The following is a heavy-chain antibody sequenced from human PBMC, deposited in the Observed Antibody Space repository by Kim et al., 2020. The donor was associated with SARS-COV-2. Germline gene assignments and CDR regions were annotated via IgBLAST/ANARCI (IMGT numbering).Heavy chain of an antibody. CDR2: IYYSGST. CDR3: ARDRPSDGGLLD. D-gene: IGHD2-15*01. CDR1: GGSISSYY. V-gene: IGHV4-59*01. J-gene: IGHJ4*02. Sequence: SETLSLTCTVSGGSISSYYWSWIRQPPGKGLEWIGYIYYSGSTNYNPSLKSRVTISVDTSKNQFSLKLSSVTAADTAVYYCARDRPSDGGLLDWGQGTLVTVSS.